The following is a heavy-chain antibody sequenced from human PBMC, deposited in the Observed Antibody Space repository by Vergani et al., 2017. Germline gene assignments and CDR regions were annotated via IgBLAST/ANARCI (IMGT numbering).Heavy chain of an antibody. CDR2: VRPKTDGETT. V-gene: IGHV3-15*05. Sequence: EVQPVESGGGLVKPGGSLRLSCTTSGFTFSSAWMSWVRQAPGKGLEWVARVRPKTDGETTGYAAPVKGRFTISRDDSKNTLYLQMNSLRVEDTGVYYCARARCIESCYMSNWLDSWGQGTLVTVSS. J-gene: IGHJ5*01. CDR3: ARARCIESCYMSNWLDS. D-gene: IGHD3-16*02. CDR1: GFTFSSAW.